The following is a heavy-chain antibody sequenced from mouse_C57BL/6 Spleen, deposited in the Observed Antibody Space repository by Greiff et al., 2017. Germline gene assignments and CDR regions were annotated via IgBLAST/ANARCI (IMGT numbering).Heavy chain of an antibody. D-gene: IGHD2-5*01. Sequence: VKLVESGGGLVQPGGSMKLSCAASGFTFSDAWMDWVRQSPEKGLEWVAEIRNKANNHATYYAESVKGRFTISRDDSKSSVYLQMNSLRAEDTGIYYCTRDSNYNYAMDYWGQGTSVTVSS. V-gene: IGHV6-6*01. CDR2: IRNKANNHAT. J-gene: IGHJ4*01. CDR1: GFTFSDAW. CDR3: TRDSNYNYAMDY.